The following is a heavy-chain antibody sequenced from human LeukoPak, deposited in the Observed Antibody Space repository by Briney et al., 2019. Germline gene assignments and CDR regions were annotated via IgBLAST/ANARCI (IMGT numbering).Heavy chain of an antibody. D-gene: IGHD5-12*01. CDR2: IHIGNST. Sequence: GGSLRLSCAASGFTVSSNDMNWVGQAPGKGLEWVSIIHIGNSTYYADSVKGRFTISRDNSKNTLYLQMNSLRAEDTAVYYCAAEWPLDYWGQGTLVTVSS. J-gene: IGHJ4*02. CDR1: GFTVSSND. CDR3: AAEWPLDY. V-gene: IGHV3-66*01.